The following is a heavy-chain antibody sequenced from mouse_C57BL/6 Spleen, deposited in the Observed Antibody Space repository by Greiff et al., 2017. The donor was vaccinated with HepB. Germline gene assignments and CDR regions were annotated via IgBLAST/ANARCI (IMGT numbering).Heavy chain of an antibody. CDR2: IDPENGDT. CDR3: TTGLRGWFAY. Sequence: EVQLQQSGAELVRPGASVKLSCTASGFNIKDDYMHWVKQRPEQGLEWIGWIDPENGDTEYASKFQGKATITADISSNTAYLQLSSLTSEDTAVYYCTTGLRGWFAYWGQGTLVTVSA. J-gene: IGHJ3*01. CDR1: GFNIKDDY. V-gene: IGHV14-4*01. D-gene: IGHD2-4*01.